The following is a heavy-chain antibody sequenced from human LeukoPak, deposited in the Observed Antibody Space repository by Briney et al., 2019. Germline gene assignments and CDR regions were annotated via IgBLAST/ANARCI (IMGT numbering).Heavy chain of an antibody. CDR1: GYTFTGYY. CDR2: INPNSGGT. Sequence: GASVKVSCKASGYTFTGYYMHWVRQAPGQGLEWMGWINPNSGGTNYAQKLQGRVTMTKDTSISTAYMELSRLRSDDTAVYYCARGRDYGDYPDFDYWGQGTLVTVSS. V-gene: IGHV1-2*02. CDR3: ARGRDYGDYPDFDY. J-gene: IGHJ4*02. D-gene: IGHD4-17*01.